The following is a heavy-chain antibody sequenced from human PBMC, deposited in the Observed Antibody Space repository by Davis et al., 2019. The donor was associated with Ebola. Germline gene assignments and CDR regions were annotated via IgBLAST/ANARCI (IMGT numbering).Heavy chain of an antibody. Sequence: GESLKISCAASGFTFSTYWMTWVRQAPGKGLEWVANIKADGNEKYSVDSVKGRFTISRDNAKNSLYLQMNGLRVEDTAVYYCVVGGHCDYYGQGTVVIVSS. V-gene: IGHV3-7*03. CDR2: IKADGNEK. J-gene: IGHJ4*02. D-gene: IGHD3-16*01. CDR3: VVGGHCDY. CDR1: GFTFSTYW.